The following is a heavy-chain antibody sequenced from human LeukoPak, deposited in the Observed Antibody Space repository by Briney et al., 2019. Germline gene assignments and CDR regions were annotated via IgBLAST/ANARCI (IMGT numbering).Heavy chain of an antibody. D-gene: IGHD6-25*01. CDR2: ISGSGGNT. CDR3: AKGGFSLDY. CDR1: EFTFSSYA. Sequence: GGSLRLSCTASEFTFSSYAMSWVRQAPGKGLEWVSTISGSGGNTYYADSVKGRFTISRDNSKNTLCVQMNSLRAEDTAVYYCAKGGFSLDYWGQGTLVTVSS. J-gene: IGHJ4*02. V-gene: IGHV3-23*01.